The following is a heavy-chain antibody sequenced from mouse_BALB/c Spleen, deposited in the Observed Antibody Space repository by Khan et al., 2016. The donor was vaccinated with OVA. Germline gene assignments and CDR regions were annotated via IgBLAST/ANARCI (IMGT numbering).Heavy chain of an antibody. V-gene: IGHV3-2*02. J-gene: IGHJ2*01. CDR3: ARTARIKY. CDR1: GYSITSGYG. Sequence: DVKLQESGPGLVKPSQSLSLTCTVTGYSITSGYGWNWIRQFPGNKLEWMGYISCSGSTNYNPSLKSRISITRDTSKNQFFLQLNSVTTEDTATYYCARTARIKYWGQGTTLTVSS. D-gene: IGHD1-2*01. CDR2: ISCSGST.